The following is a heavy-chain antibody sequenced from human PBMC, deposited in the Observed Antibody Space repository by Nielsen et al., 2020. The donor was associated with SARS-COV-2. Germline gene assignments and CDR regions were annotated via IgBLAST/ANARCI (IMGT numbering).Heavy chain of an antibody. V-gene: IGHV4-4*02. CDR3: ARDRGSTVTTNWFDP. D-gene: IGHD4-11*01. Sequence: SETLSLTCAVSGGSISSSNWRSWVRPPPGKGLEWIGEIYHSGSTNYNPSLKSRVTISVDKSKNQFSLKLSSVTAADTAVNYCARDRGSTVTTNWFDPWGQGTLVTVSS. CDR2: IYHSGST. CDR1: GGSISSSNW. J-gene: IGHJ5*02.